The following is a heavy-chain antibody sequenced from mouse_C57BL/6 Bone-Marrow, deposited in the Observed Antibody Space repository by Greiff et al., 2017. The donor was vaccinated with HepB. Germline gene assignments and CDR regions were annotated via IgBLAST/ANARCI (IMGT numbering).Heavy chain of an antibody. CDR3: ASRIYYYGSSYPNYYAMDY. CDR2: INPSSGYT. Sequence: VQLQQSGAELARPGASVKMSCKASGYTFTSYTMHWVKQRPGQGLEWIGYINPSSGYTKYNQKFKDKATLTADKSSSTAYMQLSSLTSEDSAVYYCASRIYYYGSSYPNYYAMDYWGQGTSVTVSS. D-gene: IGHD1-1*01. V-gene: IGHV1-4*01. CDR1: GYTFTSYT. J-gene: IGHJ4*01.